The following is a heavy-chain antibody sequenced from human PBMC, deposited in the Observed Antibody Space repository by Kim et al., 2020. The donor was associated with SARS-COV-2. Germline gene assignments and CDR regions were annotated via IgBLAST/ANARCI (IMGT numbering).Heavy chain of an antibody. D-gene: IGHD6-19*01. CDR2: IYPGDSDT. J-gene: IGHJ4*02. CDR1: GYTFTNYW. Sequence: GESLKISCKGSGYTFTNYWIGWVRQMPGKGLEWMGIIYPGDSDTRYSPSFQGQVTISADKSISTAYLQWGSLKASDTAIYYCARRSSSGWEFFEYWGQGTLVTFSS. CDR3: ARRSSSGWEFFEY. V-gene: IGHV5-51*01.